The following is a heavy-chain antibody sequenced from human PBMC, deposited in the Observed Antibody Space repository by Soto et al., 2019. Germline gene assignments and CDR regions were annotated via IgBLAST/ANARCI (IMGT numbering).Heavy chain of an antibody. CDR3: ARGPNVLLWFGTNYYGMDV. V-gene: IGHV4-59*01. CDR2: IYYSGST. D-gene: IGHD3-10*01. CDR1: GGSISSYY. Sequence: SETLSLTCTVSGGSISSYYLSWIRQPPGKGLEWIGYIYYSGSTNYNPSLKSRVTISVDTSKNQFSLKLSSVTAADTAVYYCARGPNVLLWFGTNYYGMDVWGQGTTVTVSS. J-gene: IGHJ6*02.